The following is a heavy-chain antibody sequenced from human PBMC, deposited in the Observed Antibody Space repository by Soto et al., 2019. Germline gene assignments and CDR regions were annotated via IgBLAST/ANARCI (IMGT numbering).Heavy chain of an antibody. CDR3: ATDGAAGAAMGV. Sequence: EVQLVESGGGLVKPGGSLRLSCAASGLTFSTYGMNWVRQAPGTGLEWVSSISSGGEYFDCADSVKGRLTISRDNAETALYLELTSLRVEETAVYYCATDGAAGAAMGVWGQGTTVTVSS. D-gene: IGHD6-13*01. CDR1: GLTFSTYG. J-gene: IGHJ6*02. CDR2: ISSGGEYF. V-gene: IGHV3-21*01.